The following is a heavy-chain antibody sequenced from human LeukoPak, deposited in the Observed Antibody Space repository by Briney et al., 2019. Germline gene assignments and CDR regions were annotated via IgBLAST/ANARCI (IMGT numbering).Heavy chain of an antibody. CDR3: AKRRLQGFDY. J-gene: IGHJ4*02. D-gene: IGHD2-15*01. CDR1: EFTLSSYA. V-gene: IGHV3-23*01. CDR2: ISGSRSSTTYYPDS. Sequence: PGGSLRLSCAAAEFTLSSYAMSWVRQAPGKGLEWVSTISGSRSSTTYYPDSYYADSVKGRFTISRDNSKNTLYLKINSLRAEDTAVYSCAKRRLQGFDYWGQVALVTV.